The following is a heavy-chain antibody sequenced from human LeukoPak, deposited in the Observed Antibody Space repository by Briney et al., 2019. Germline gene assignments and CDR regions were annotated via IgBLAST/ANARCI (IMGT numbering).Heavy chain of an antibody. D-gene: IGHD2-2*01. CDR3: AKDRYCTSSSCPIDY. CDR1: SSGGYY. Sequence: SSGGYYWSWIRQHPGKGLEWVSGINWKSDKIGYADSVKGRFTISRDNSKNSLYLQMNSLRVEDTALYYCAKDRYCTSSSCPIDYWGQGTMVTVSS. CDR2: INWKSDKI. V-gene: IGHV3-9*01. J-gene: IGHJ4*02.